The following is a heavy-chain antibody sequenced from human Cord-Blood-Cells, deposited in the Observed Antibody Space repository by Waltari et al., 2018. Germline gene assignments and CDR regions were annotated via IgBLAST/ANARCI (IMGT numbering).Heavy chain of an antibody. V-gene: IGHV4-34*01. D-gene: IGHD2-2*01. Sequence: QVQLQQWGAGLLKPSETLSLTCAVYGGSFSGYYWRWIRQPPGKGLEWIGEINHSGSNNYNPSLKRRVTISVDTTKDQFSRTLGTVTGADTAVYSGAKGRTRPPPAAADYWGQGTLVTVSS. CDR3: AKGRTRPPPAAADY. J-gene: IGHJ4*02. CDR1: GGSFSGYY. CDR2: INHSGSN.